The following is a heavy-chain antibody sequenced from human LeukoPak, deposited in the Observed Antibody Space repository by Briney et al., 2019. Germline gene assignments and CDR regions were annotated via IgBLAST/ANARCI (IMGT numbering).Heavy chain of an antibody. J-gene: IGHJ2*01. Sequence: HPGGSLRLSCAASGFTSSTYWMSWVRQAPGKRLERVASIKQDGSETYYVDSVKGRFTLSRDNAKDSLYLQMNSLRADDTAVYYCARDRDSRWDFDLWGRGTLVTVSS. D-gene: IGHD3-22*01. CDR1: GFTSSTYW. CDR2: IKQDGSET. V-gene: IGHV3-7*01. CDR3: ARDRDSRWDFDL.